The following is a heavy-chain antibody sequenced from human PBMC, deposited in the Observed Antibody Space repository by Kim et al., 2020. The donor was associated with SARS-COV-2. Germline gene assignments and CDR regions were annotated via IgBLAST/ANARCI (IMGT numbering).Heavy chain of an antibody. CDR3: AKASGYCSSTSCYFGAFDI. D-gene: IGHD2-2*01. Sequence: GGSLRLSCAASGFTFSSYAMSWVRQAPGKGLEWVSAISGSGGSTYYADSVKGRFTISRDNSKNTLYLQMNSLRAEDTAVYYCAKASGYCSSTSCYFGAFDIWGQGTMVTVSS. V-gene: IGHV3-23*01. CDR1: GFTFSSYA. J-gene: IGHJ3*02. CDR2: ISGSGGST.